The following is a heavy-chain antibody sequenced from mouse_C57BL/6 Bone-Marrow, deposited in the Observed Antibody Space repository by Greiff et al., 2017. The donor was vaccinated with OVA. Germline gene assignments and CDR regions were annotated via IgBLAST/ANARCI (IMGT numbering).Heavy chain of an antibody. CDR3: ARGNGSSYWYFDV. Sequence: EVMLVESGPELVKPGASVKISCKASGYSFTGYYMNWVKQSPEKSLEWIGEINPSTGGTTYNQKFKAKATLTVDKSSSTAYMQLKSLTSEDSAVYCCARGNGSSYWYFDVWGTGTTVTVSS. D-gene: IGHD1-1*01. CDR1: GYSFTGYY. CDR2: INPSTGGT. V-gene: IGHV1-42*01. J-gene: IGHJ1*03.